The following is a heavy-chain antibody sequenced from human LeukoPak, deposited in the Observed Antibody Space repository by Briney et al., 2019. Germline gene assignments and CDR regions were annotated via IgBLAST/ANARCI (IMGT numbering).Heavy chain of an antibody. V-gene: IGHV4-39*07. CDR1: GGSISSSSYY. D-gene: IGHD1-26*01. J-gene: IGHJ4*02. CDR2: IYYSGST. CDR3: ARGVLGVTRLYYFDY. Sequence: PSETLSLTCTVSGGSISSSSYYWGWIRQPPGKGLEWIGSIYYSGSTYYNPSLKSRVTISVDTSKNQFSLKLSSVTAADTAVYYCARGVLGVTRLYYFDYWGQGTLVTVSS.